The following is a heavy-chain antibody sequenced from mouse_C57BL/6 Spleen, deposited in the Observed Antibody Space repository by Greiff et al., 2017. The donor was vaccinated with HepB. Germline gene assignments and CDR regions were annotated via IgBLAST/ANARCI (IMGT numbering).Heavy chain of an antibody. CDR1: GFTFSDYY. Sequence: EVKLVESEGGLVQPGSSMKLSCTASGFTFSDYYMAWVRQVPEKGLEWVANINYDGSSTYYLDSLKSRFIISRDNAKNILYLQMSSLKSEDTATYYCARRQLRLGYAMDYWGQGTSVTVSS. J-gene: IGHJ4*01. CDR2: INYDGSST. CDR3: ARRQLRLGYAMDY. V-gene: IGHV5-16*01. D-gene: IGHD3-2*02.